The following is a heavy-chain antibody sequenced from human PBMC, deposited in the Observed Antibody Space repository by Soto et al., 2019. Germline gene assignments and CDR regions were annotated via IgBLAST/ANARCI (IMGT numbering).Heavy chain of an antibody. Sequence: TLSLTCTVSGGSISSGGYYWNWIRQHPGKGLEWIGYIYYSGTTYYNPALKSRVTISVDTSNNQFSLKLSSVTAAGTAVYYCASTAHSSGWYSGGFDYWGQGTLVTVSS. CDR3: ASTAHSSGWYSGGFDY. CDR1: GGSISSGGYY. D-gene: IGHD6-19*01. J-gene: IGHJ4*02. V-gene: IGHV4-31*03. CDR2: IYYSGTT.